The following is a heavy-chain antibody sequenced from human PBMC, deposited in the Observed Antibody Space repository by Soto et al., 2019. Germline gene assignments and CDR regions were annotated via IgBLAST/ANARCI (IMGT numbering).Heavy chain of an antibody. V-gene: IGHV6-1*01. CDR3: ARGVAGTGFDL. CDR2: TYYRSNWRH. CDR1: GDSVSSNTAA. Sequence: SQTLSLTCAISGDSVSSNTAAWECISSSPSRGLEWLGRTYYRSNWRHDYAVSVKSRITVNPDTSKNHFSLQLNSVTPDDTAVYYCARGVAGTGFDLWGQGTLVTVSS. D-gene: IGHD6-19*01. J-gene: IGHJ4*02.